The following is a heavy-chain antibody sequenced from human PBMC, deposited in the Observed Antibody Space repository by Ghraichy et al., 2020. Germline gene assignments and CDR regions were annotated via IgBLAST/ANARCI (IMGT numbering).Heavy chain of an antibody. CDR2: ISYDGSNK. Sequence: GGSLRLSCAASGFTFSSYAMHWVRQAPGKGLEWVAVISYDGSNKYYADSVKGRFTISRDNSKNTLYLQMNSLRAEDTAVYYCARDPRGGKDYWGQGTLVTVSS. D-gene: IGHD4-23*01. V-gene: IGHV3-30-3*01. J-gene: IGHJ4*02. CDR3: ARDPRGGKDY. CDR1: GFTFSSYA.